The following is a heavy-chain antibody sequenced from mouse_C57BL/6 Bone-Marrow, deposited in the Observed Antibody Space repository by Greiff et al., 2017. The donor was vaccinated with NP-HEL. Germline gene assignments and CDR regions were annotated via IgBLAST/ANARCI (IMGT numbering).Heavy chain of an antibody. CDR1: GYTFTSYW. Sequence: QVQLQQPGAELVKPGASVKLSCKASGYTFTSYWMHWVKQRPGQGLEWIGMIHPNSGSTNYNEKFKSKATLTVDKSSSTAYMQLSSLTSEDSAVYYGARSGSAGYDYAMDYWGQGTSVTVSS. CDR2: IHPNSGST. D-gene: IGHD3-2*02. V-gene: IGHV1-64*01. CDR3: ARSGSAGYDYAMDY. J-gene: IGHJ4*01.